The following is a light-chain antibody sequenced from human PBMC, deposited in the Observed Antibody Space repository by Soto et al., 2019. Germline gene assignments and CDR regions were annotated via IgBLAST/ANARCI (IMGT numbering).Light chain of an antibody. CDR1: RSISNS. V-gene: IGKV1-5*03. CDR2: KAS. Sequence: DIQMTQSPSTLSASVGDRVTITCRATRSISNSLAWYQQKPGKAPKLLIYKASSLESGVPSRFSGRGSGTEFTLTITSLQPDDFATYYCQQYNSYWTFGQGTKVEIK. J-gene: IGKJ1*01. CDR3: QQYNSYWT.